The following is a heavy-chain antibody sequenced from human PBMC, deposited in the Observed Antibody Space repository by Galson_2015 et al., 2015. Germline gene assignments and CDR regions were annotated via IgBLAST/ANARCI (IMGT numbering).Heavy chain of an antibody. CDR3: AKDFSSSWLNWLDP. D-gene: IGHD6-13*01. CDR2: ISWNGDSI. V-gene: IGHV3-9*01. CDR1: GFTFDDSA. Sequence: SLRLSCAASGFTFDDSAMHWVRQAPGKGLEWVSGISWNGDSIGCADSVKGRFSISRDNAKNSLYLQMNSLRVEDTAIYYCAKDFSSSWLNWLDPWGQGTLVTVSS. J-gene: IGHJ5*02.